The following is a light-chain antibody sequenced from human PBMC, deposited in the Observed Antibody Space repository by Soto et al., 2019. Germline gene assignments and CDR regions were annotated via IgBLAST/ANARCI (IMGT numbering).Light chain of an antibody. V-gene: IGKV3-11*01. Sequence: IVLSLPPATLYLSKGERASLSCRASQSVTSLLGWYHQKPGQAPRLLIYDASYRATGIPARFSGSGSGTDFTLTISSLEPDDFGVYYCQQRAKWPLTFGGGTKVDIK. CDR3: QQRAKWPLT. CDR2: DAS. J-gene: IGKJ4*01. CDR1: QSVTSL.